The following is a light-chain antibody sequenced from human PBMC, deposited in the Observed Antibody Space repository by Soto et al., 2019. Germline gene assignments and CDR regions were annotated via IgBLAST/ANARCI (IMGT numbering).Light chain of an antibody. Sequence: DIVLTQSPGTLALSPGERASLXCRASQSVSSHLDWYQQRAGQAPRLLIDDASNRATGIPARFSGGGSATDFTRTISRLEPEDFAVYYGQQFSSYPLTFGGGTKVDIK. CDR1: QSVSSH. J-gene: IGKJ4*01. CDR2: DAS. V-gene: IGKV3-11*01. CDR3: QQFSSYPLT.